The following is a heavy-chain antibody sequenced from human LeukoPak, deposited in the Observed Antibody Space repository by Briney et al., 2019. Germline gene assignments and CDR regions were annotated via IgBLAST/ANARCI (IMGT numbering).Heavy chain of an antibody. CDR1: PVTPCPFA. D-gene: IGHD2-15*01. CDR2: VGTGGTNA. CDR3: ARINFSGGTCYDYFDD. Sequence: PGGSLSPSRVGSPVTPCPFAMCAVRQAPARGVEWVSAVGTGGTNAYYADCVEGRFTISRDNSKDRLYLHMDSLRVEDTAQYFCARINFSGGTCYDYFDDWGQGTLVTVSS. V-gene: IGHV3-23*01. J-gene: IGHJ4*02.